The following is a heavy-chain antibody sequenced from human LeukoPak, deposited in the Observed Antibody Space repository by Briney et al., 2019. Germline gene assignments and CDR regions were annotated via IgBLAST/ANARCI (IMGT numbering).Heavy chain of an antibody. V-gene: IGHV3-48*01. D-gene: IGHD6-19*01. CDR3: ARDGYSSGWYLGPPNFDY. J-gene: IGHJ4*02. CDR2: ISSSSTI. CDR1: GFTFSSYS. Sequence: PGGSLRLSCAASGFTFSSYSMNWVRQAPGKGLEWVSYISSSSTIYYADSVKGRFTISRDNAKNSLYLQMNSLRAEDTAVYYCARDGYSSGWYLGPPNFDYWGQGTLVTVSS.